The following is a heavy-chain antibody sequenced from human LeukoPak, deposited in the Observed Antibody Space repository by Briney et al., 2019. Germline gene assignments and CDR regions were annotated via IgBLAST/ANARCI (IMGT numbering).Heavy chain of an antibody. CDR3: ARHLSGVTGYTYGRGIDY. CDR2: ISSSSSYI. V-gene: IGHV3-21*01. J-gene: IGHJ4*02. Sequence: GGSLRLSCAASGFTYSSYSMNWVRQAPGKGLEWVSSISSSSSYIYYADSVKGRFTISRDNAKTSLYLQMNSLRAEDTAVYYCARHLSGVTGYTYGRGIDYWGQGTLVTVSS. D-gene: IGHD5-18*01. CDR1: GFTYSSYS.